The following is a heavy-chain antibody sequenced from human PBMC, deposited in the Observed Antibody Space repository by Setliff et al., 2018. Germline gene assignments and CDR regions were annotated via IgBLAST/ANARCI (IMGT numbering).Heavy chain of an antibody. CDR1: GFTFSSYA. CDR3: AAGTYSSGY. J-gene: IGHJ4*02. V-gene: IGHV3-23*01. D-gene: IGHD3-10*01. CDR2: VGVSGASS. Sequence: GGSLRLSCAASGFTFSSYAMSWVRQAPGKGLEWVSSVGVSGASSYYADSVKGRFTTSRDNSKNTLYLQMNSLRAEDTAVYFCAAGTYSSGYWGQGTLVTVSS.